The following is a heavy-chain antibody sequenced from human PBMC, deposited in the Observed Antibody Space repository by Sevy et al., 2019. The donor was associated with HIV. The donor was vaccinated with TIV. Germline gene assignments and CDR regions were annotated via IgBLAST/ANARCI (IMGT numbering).Heavy chain of an antibody. CDR1: GFTFSVYW. J-gene: IGHJ4*02. Sequence: GGSLRLSCAASGFTFSVYWMSWVRQAPGKGLEWVATMKEDGSDKDYVDSVKGRFTISRDNAKNSLYLQMNSLGAEDTAVYYCVGEGVGGYSYSLDCWGQGTLVTVSS. CDR2: MKEDGSDK. D-gene: IGHD5-18*01. CDR3: VGEGVGGYSYSLDC. V-gene: IGHV3-7*01.